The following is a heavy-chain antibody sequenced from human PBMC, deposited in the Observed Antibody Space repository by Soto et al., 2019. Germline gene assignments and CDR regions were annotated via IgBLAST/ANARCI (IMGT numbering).Heavy chain of an antibody. Sequence: PSETLSLTCTLSGSSISSSDYYWGWIRQPPGKGLDWIGSIYYSGHTFFNVSLMSRVTISIHASKHQLSLTLRSMTAADTAMYYCAGNCGLAGAATQGWFDPWGQGTLVTVSS. CDR1: GSSISSSDYY. D-gene: IGHD1-26*01. CDR2: IYYSGHT. J-gene: IGHJ5*02. V-gene: IGHV4-39*01. CDR3: AGNCGLAGAATQGWFDP.